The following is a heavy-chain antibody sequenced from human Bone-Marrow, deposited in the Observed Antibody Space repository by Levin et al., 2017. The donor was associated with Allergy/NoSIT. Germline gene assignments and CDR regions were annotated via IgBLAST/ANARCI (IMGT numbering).Heavy chain of an antibody. CDR3: ARDCRDLSYSSTWYYYYGMHV. CDR2: ISDSSSSI. J-gene: IGHJ6*02. Sequence: GESLKISCAASGFTFSNSSMNWVRQAPGKGLDWVSYISDSSSSIFYADSFKGRFTISRDNAKNSLFLQMNSLRDEDTAVYYCARDCRDLSYSSTWYYYYGMHVWGQGTTVTVSS. CDR1: GFTFSNSS. V-gene: IGHV3-48*02. D-gene: IGHD6-13*01.